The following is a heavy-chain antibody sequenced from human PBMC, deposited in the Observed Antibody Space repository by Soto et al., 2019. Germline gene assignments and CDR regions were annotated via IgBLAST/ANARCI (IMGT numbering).Heavy chain of an antibody. CDR3: ADDLLAAGISV. Sequence: SGFTFSNAWINWVRQAPGKGLEWVSSISSSSSYIYYADSVKGRFTISRDNAKNSLYLQMNSLRAEDTAVYYCADDLLAAGISVWGQGTLVTVSS. CDR2: ISSSSSYI. J-gene: IGHJ4*02. V-gene: IGHV3-21*01. D-gene: IGHD6-13*01. CDR1: GFTFSNAW.